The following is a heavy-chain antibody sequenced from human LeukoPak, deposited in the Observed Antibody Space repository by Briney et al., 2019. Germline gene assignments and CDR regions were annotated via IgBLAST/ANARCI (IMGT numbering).Heavy chain of an antibody. J-gene: IGHJ3*02. CDR3: AKVYSSSWDDYDAFDI. CDR2: IRYDGSNK. V-gene: IGHV3-30*02. CDR1: GFTFSSYG. D-gene: IGHD6-13*01. Sequence: PGGSLRLSCAASGFTFSSYGMHWVRQAPGKGLEWVAFIRYDGSNKYYADSVKGRFTISRDNSKNTLYLQMNSLRAEDTAVYYCAKVYSSSWDDYDAFDIWGQGTMVTVSS.